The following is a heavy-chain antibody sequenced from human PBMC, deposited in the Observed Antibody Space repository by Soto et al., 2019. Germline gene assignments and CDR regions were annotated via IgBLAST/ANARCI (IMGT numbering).Heavy chain of an antibody. D-gene: IGHD6-6*01. CDR1: GFTFSDYY. CDR2: ISSSGSTI. CDR3: AGEYSSSRVYGMDV. V-gene: IGHV3-11*01. Sequence: GGSLRLSCAASGFTFSDYYMRWIRQAPGKGLEWVSYISSSGSTIYYADSVKGRFTISRDNAKNSLYLQMNSLRAEDTAVYYCAGEYSSSRVYGMDVWGQGTTVTVSS. J-gene: IGHJ6*02.